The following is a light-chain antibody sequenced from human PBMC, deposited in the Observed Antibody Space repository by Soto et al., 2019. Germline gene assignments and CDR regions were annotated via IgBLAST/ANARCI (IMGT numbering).Light chain of an antibody. V-gene: IGLV2-14*01. Sequence: QSALTQPASVSGSPGQSITISCTGTSSDVGGHNYVSWYQQHPGKAPKIMIYEVNNRPSGVSNRFSGSKSGNTASLTISGLQAEDEADYYCSSFTISSTYVFGTGTKLTVL. J-gene: IGLJ1*01. CDR3: SSFTISSTYV. CDR1: SSDVGGHNY. CDR2: EVN.